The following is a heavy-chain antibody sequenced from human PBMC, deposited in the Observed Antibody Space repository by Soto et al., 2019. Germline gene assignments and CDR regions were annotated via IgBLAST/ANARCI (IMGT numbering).Heavy chain of an antibody. CDR3: AKDSLVPSARPGGSGGLFQP. CDR1: GFTFDSYE. CDR2: IGSTGGTT. Sequence: XGALRRAWGASGFTFDSYEMDWVRQAPGKGLEWVSMIGSTGGTTYYSDSVKGRFTISRDNSRDTLYLQMNSLRADETAVYYCAKDSLVPSARPGGSGGLFQPWGQGTQVTFSS. J-gene: IGHJ5*02. V-gene: IGHV3-23*01. D-gene: IGHD3-10*01.